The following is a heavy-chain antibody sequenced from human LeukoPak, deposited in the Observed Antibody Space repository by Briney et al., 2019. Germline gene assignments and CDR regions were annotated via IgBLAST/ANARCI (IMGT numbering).Heavy chain of an antibody. CDR1: GYTFTSYD. V-gene: IGHV1-8*01. CDR3: ARARYQLLPHLDV. Sequence: ASVKVSCKASGYTFTSYDINWVRQAPGQGLEWMGWMNPNSGNTGYAQKFQGRVTMTRNTSISTAYMELSRRRSEDTAVYYCARARYQLLPHLDVWGKGTTVTVSS. J-gene: IGHJ6*04. CDR2: MNPNSGNT. D-gene: IGHD2-2*01.